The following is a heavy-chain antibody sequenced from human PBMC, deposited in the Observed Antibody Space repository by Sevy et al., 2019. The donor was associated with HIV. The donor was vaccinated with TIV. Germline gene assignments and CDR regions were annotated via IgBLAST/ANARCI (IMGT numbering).Heavy chain of an antibody. CDR1: GFTFSSYA. D-gene: IGHD3-22*01. CDR2: ISYDGSNK. V-gene: IGHV3-30*04. Sequence: GGSLRLSCAASGFTFSSYAMHWVRQAPGKGLEWVAVISYDGSNKYYADSVKGQFTISRDNSKNTLYLQMNSLRAEDTAVYYCASNMYYYDSSGYYDLDYWGQGTLVTVSS. J-gene: IGHJ4*02. CDR3: ASNMYYYDSSGYYDLDY.